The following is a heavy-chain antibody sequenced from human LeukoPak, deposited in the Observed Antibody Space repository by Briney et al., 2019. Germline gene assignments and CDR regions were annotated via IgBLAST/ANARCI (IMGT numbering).Heavy chain of an antibody. CDR2: INPNSGGT. V-gene: IGHV1-2*03. J-gene: IGHJ6*02. Sequence: LGASVKVSCTASGYTFTGYYMHWVRQAPGQGLEWIGWINPNSGGTNYAQKCQGRVTMTRDTSISTAYMELSRLRSDDTAVYYRASPTSIAAAGTGGYYYGMDVWGQGTTVTVSS. CDR3: ASPTSIAAAGTGGYYYGMDV. D-gene: IGHD6-13*01. CDR1: GYTFTGYY.